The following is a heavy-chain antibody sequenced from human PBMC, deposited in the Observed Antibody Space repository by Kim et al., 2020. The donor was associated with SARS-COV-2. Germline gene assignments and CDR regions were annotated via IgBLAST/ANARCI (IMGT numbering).Heavy chain of an antibody. CDR2: ISSSSSYT. V-gene: IGHV3-11*03. J-gene: IGHJ4*01. Sequence: GGSLRLSCAASGFTFNDYYMTWIRQAPGKGLEWISYISSSSSYTKYADSVKGRFTISRDNAKNSLYLQLNSLRVEDTAVYYCARVASGITAWYYFDYWG. CDR1: GFTFNDYY. CDR3: ARVASGITAWYYFDY. D-gene: IGHD1-20*01.